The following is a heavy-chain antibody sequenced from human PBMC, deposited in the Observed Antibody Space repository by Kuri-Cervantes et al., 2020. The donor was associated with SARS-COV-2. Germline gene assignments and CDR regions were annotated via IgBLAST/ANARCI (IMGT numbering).Heavy chain of an antibody. CDR2: IYYSGST. J-gene: IGHJ6*03. Sequence: ESLKISCTVSGGSISSHYWSWIRQPPGKGLEWIGYIYYSGSTNYNPSLKSRVTISVDTSKSQFSLKLNSVTAADTAVYFCARDSRSSYQVLLDRYYYSYMDVWGKGTTVTVSS. D-gene: IGHD3-3*01. CDR1: GGSISSHY. CDR3: ARDSRSSYQVLLDRYYYSYMDV. V-gene: IGHV4-59*11.